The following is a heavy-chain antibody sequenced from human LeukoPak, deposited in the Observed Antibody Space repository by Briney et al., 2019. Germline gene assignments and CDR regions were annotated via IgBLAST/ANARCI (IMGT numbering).Heavy chain of an antibody. J-gene: IGHJ1*01. CDR3: ARQYYGSGTYYNFQL. CDR2: ISYSGRT. CDR1: GGSISSKSYH. D-gene: IGHD3-10*01. Sequence: SETLSLTCTVSGGSISSKSYHWGWIRQPPGKGLECIGTISYSGRTYYNPSLKSRVTISVDTSKNQFSLKLSSVTAADTAMYYCARQYYGSGTYYNFQLWGQGTLVTVSS. V-gene: IGHV4-39*01.